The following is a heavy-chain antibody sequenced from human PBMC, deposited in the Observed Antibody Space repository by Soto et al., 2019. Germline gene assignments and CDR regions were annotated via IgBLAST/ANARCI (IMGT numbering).Heavy chain of an antibody. Sequence: ASVKVSCKASGYTFTGYYMHWVRQAPGQGLEWMGWINPNSGGTNYAQKFQGWVTMTRDTSISTAYMELSRLRSDDTAVYYCARGSITMVRGVIISGCWFAPWGQGTLVTVSS. D-gene: IGHD3-10*01. V-gene: IGHV1-2*04. J-gene: IGHJ5*02. CDR2: INPNSGGT. CDR3: ARGSITMVRGVIISGCWFAP. CDR1: GYTFTGYY.